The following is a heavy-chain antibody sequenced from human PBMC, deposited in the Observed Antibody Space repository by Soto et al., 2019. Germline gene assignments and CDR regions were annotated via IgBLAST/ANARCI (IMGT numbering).Heavy chain of an antibody. Sequence: PGGSLRLSCGASGFTFSSYSMNWVRQAPGKGLEWVSSISSSSSYIYYADSVKGRFTISRDNAKNSLYLQMNSLRAEDTAVYYCAREGEYSSSWLDYWGQGTLVTVSS. V-gene: IGHV3-21*01. D-gene: IGHD6-13*01. J-gene: IGHJ4*02. CDR2: ISSSSSYI. CDR1: GFTFSSYS. CDR3: AREGEYSSSWLDY.